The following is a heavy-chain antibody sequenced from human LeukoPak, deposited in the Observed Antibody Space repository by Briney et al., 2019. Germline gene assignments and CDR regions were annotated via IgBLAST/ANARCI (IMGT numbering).Heavy chain of an antibody. CDR2: IDYSGST. CDR3: ARPEIVVVPAAMPGWFDP. CDR1: GGSISSSSYY. Sequence: KPSETLSLTCTVSGGSISSSSYYWGWIRQPPGKELEWIGSIDYSGSTYYNPSLKSRVTISVDTSKNQFSLKLSSVTAADTAVYYCARPEIVVVPAAMPGWFDPWGQGTLVTVSS. V-gene: IGHV4-39*01. J-gene: IGHJ5*02. D-gene: IGHD2-2*01.